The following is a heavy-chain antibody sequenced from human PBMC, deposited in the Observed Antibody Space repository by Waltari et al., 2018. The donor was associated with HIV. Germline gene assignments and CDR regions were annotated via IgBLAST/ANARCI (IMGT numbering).Heavy chain of an antibody. D-gene: IGHD2-15*01. CDR2: IKSKTDGGTT. V-gene: IGHV3-15*01. J-gene: IGHJ4*02. CDR3: ELGYCSGGSCYSCY. CDR1: GFTFSNAW. Sequence: EVQLVESGGGLVKPGGSLRLSCAASGFTFSNAWMSWVRQAPGKGVEWVGRIKSKTDGGTTDYAAPVKGRFTISRDDSKNTLYLQMNSLKTEDTAVYYCELGYCSGGSCYSCYWGQGTLVTVSS.